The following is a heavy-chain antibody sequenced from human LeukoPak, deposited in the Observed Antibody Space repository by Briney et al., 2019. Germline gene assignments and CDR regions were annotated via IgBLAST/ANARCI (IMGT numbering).Heavy chain of an antibody. CDR2: IKQDGSER. CDR1: GFTFGSYW. D-gene: IGHD2-2*01. Sequence: GGSLRLSCAASGFTFGSYWMSWVRQAPGKGLEWVANIKQDGSERYYVDSVKGRFTISRDNAKNSLYLQMNSLRAEDTAVYYCARAKYHYYYYYMDVWGKGTTVTVSS. J-gene: IGHJ6*03. V-gene: IGHV3-7*01. CDR3: ARAKYHYYYYYMDV.